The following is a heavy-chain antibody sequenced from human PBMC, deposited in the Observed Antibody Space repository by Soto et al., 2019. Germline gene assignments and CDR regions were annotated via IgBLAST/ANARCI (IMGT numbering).Heavy chain of an antibody. CDR3: ARGLAAAGTGAFDI. Sequence: GASVKFSCKASGGTFSSYAIIWVRQAPGQGLEWMGGIIPIFGTANYAQKFQGRVTITADESTSTAYMELSSLRSEDTAVYYCARGLAAAGTGAFDIWGQGTMVTVSS. CDR2: IIPIFGTA. CDR1: GGTFSSYA. V-gene: IGHV1-69*13. J-gene: IGHJ3*02. D-gene: IGHD6-13*01.